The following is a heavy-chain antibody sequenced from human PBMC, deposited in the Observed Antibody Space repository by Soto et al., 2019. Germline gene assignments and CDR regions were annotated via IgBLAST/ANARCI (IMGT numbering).Heavy chain of an antibody. CDR1: GVPFESYS. J-gene: IGHJ5*02. CDR3: ANGQLYHRPGWLDR. CDR2: ISGSNVYI. Sequence: GGSLRLSYGSTGVPFESYSINWCRQAPGQGLEWVASISGSNVYIFYADSVRGRFTISRDNAKNSAFLQVNSLRAEDTAVCYLANGQLYHRPGWLDRWAQVPPVTVSS. V-gene: IGHV3-21*01. D-gene: IGHD3-10*01.